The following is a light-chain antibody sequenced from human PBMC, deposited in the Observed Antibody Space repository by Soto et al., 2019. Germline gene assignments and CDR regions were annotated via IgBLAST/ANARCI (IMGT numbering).Light chain of an antibody. J-gene: IGKJ4*01. CDR3: QQYNSYSTT. CDR1: EAIATW. Sequence: IQMTQSPSTLSASVGDTVTITCRASEAIATWVAWYQQKPGTAPKLLILKGSTVVNGVPSRFSGSGVGTEFTLAISSLQPDDFATSYCQQYNSYSTTFGGGTKVEIK. V-gene: IGKV1-5*03. CDR2: KGS.